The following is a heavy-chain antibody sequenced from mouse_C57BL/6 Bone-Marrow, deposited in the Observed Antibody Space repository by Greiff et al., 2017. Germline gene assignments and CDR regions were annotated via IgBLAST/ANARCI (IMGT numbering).Heavy chain of an antibody. J-gene: IGHJ4*01. V-gene: IGHV1-64*01. CDR3: ARETIIHYYYAMDY. CDR1: GNIFTSYW. CDR2: IHPKSGST. Sequence: VQLQQPGAELAKPGASVKLSCKAFGNIFTSYWMPWGKQSPGQGFEWIGLIHPKSGSTNYNEKFKGKATLTADKSSSTAYMQLSSLTSEDSAVYYCARETIIHYYYAMDYWGQGTSVTVSS.